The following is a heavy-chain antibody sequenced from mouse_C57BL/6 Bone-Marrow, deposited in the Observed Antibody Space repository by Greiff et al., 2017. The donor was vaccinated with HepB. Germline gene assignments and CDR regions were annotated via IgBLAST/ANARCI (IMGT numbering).Heavy chain of an antibody. V-gene: IGHV5-6*02. CDR1: GFTFSSYG. CDR3: ARPAAQVSFAY. CDR2: ISSGGSYT. Sequence: DVKLQESGGDLVKPGGSLKLSCATSGFTFSSYGMSWVRQTPDKRLEWVATISSGGSYTYYPDSVKGRFTISRDNAKNTLYLQMSSLKSEDTAMYYCARPAAQVSFAYWGQGTLVTVSA. D-gene: IGHD3-2*02. J-gene: IGHJ3*01.